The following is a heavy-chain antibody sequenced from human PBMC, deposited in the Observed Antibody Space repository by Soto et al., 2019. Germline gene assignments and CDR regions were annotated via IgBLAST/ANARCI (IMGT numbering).Heavy chain of an antibody. CDR2: INAGNGNT. CDR3: AREASLGYDILTGYYINWFDP. J-gene: IGHJ5*02. CDR1: GYTFTSYA. V-gene: IGHV1-3*01. Sequence: ASVKVSCKASGYTFTSYAMHWVRQAPGQRLEWMGWINAGNGNTKYSQKFQGRVTITRDTSANTAYMELSSLRSEDTAVYYCAREASLGYDILTGYYINWFDPWGQ. D-gene: IGHD3-9*01.